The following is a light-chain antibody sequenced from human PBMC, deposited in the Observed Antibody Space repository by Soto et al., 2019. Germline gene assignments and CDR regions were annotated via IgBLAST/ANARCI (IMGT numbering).Light chain of an antibody. J-gene: IGKJ1*01. CDR3: QQRDIWPWT. V-gene: IGKV3-11*01. CDR1: QSISNY. CDR2: AAS. Sequence: EIVLTQSPATLSLSPWERATLSFRASQSISNYLAWYQQKPGQAPRLLIYAASIRATGIPARFSGSGSGTDFTLTISSLEPEDFAVYYCQQRDIWPWTFGQGTKVDIK.